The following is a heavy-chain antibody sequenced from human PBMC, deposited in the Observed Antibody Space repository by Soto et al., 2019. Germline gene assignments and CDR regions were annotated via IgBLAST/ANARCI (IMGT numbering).Heavy chain of an antibody. V-gene: IGHV4-39*01. J-gene: IGHJ6*02. D-gene: IGHD4-4*01. CDR2: IYYSGST. CDR3: ARWFGENDYSNAPDEAYYYYGMDV. Sequence: SEILSLTCTVSGGSISSSSYYWGWIRQPPGKGLEWIGSIYYSGSTYYNPSLKSRVTISVDTSKNQFSLKLSSVTAADTAVYYCARWFGENDYSNAPDEAYYYYGMDVGGQGTTVTVSS. CDR1: GGSISSSSYY.